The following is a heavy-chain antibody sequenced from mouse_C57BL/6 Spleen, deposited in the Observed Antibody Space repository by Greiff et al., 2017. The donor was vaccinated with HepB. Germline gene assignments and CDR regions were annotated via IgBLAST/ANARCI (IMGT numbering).Heavy chain of an antibody. V-gene: IGHV10-1*01. CDR3: VRHGYYGSSYFYYAMDY. D-gene: IGHD1-1*01. J-gene: IGHJ4*01. CDR2: IRSKSNNYAT. CDR1: GFSFNTYA. Sequence: DAGGGLVQPKGSLKLSCAASGFSFNTYAMNWVRQAPGKGLEWVARIRSKSNNYATYYADSVKDRFTISRDDSESMLYLQMNNLKTEDTAMYYCVRHGYYGSSYFYYAMDYWGQGTSVTVSS.